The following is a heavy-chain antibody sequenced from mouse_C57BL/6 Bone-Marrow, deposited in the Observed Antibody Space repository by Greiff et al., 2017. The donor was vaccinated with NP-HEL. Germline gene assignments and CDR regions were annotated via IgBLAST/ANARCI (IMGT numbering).Heavy chain of an antibody. V-gene: IGHV1-81*01. CDR2: IYPRSGNT. J-gene: IGHJ2*01. CDR1: GYTFTSYG. CDR3: ARGDYYGSTFYY. D-gene: IGHD1-1*01. Sequence: VQGVESGAELARPGASVKLSCKASGYTFTSYGISWVKQRTGQGLEWIGEIYPRSGNTYYNEKFKGKATLTADKSSSTAYMELRSLTSEDSAVYFCARGDYYGSTFYYWGQGTTLTVSS.